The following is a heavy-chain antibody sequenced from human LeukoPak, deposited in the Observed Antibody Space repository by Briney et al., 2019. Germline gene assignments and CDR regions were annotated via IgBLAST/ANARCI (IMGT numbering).Heavy chain of an antibody. D-gene: IGHD4-23*01. V-gene: IGHV4-31*03. CDR1: GGSISSGGYY. CDR3: ARQGSNYGGNSGPPYFDY. Sequence: SETLSLTCTVSGGSISSGGYYWSWIRQHPGKGLEWIGYIYYSGSTYYNPSLESRLNISLDRSKDQFSLKLSSVSAADTAVYFCARQGSNYGGNSGPPYFDYWGQGTLVTVSS. J-gene: IGHJ4*02. CDR2: IYYSGST.